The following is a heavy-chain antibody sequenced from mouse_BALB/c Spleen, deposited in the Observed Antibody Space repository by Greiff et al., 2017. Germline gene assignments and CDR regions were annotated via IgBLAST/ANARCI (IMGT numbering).Heavy chain of an antibody. V-gene: IGHV5-17*02. Sequence: EVKVVESGGGLVQPGGSRKLSCAASGFTFSSFGMHWVRQAPEKGLEWVAYISSGSSTIYYADTVKGRFTISRDNPKNTLFLQMTSLRSEDTAMYYCARSFYVDYWGQGTSVTVSS. CDR3: ARSFYVDY. D-gene: IGHD1-1*01. CDR2: ISSGSSTI. J-gene: IGHJ4*01. CDR1: GFTFSSFG.